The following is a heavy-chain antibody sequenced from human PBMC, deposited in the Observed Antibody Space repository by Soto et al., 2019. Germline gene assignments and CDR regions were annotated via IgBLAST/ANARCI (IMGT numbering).Heavy chain of an antibody. CDR2: ISGSGGST. J-gene: IGHJ4*02. D-gene: IGHD3-9*01. V-gene: IGHV3-23*01. Sequence: GGSLRLSCAASGFTFSSYAMSWVRQAPGKGLEWVSAISGSGGSTYYADSVKGRFTISRDNSKNTLYLQMNSLRAEDTAVYYCAKSILYYDILTGYYSFDYWGQGTLVTVSS. CDR1: GFTFSSYA. CDR3: AKSILYYDILTGYYSFDY.